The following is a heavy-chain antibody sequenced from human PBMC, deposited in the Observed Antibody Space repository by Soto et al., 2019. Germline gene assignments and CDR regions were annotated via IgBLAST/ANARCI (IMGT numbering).Heavy chain of an antibody. CDR1: GFTFSTHA. J-gene: IGHJ4*02. CDR2: IGSGGTTT. V-gene: IGHV3-23*01. CDR3: AREGGSIGGWFGRKFDS. Sequence: GGSLRLSCAASGFTFSTHAMSWVRQAPGKGLEWVSSIGSGGTTTFYAASVEGRFTISRDKSKNTLYLQMNSLRADDTAVYYCAREGGSIGGWFGRKFDSWGQGTQVTVSS. D-gene: IGHD6-19*01.